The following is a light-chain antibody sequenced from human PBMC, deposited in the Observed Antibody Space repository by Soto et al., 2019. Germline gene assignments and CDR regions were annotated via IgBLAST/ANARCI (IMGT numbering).Light chain of an antibody. J-gene: IGLJ1*01. Sequence: QSVLTQPPSASGTPGQTVTISCSGSSSNIGSNTVSWYQQLPGAAPTLLIYTNNQRPSGVPDRFSGSKSGTSASLAISGLQSEDEAEYYCAAWDDSLNGYVFGTGTKLTVL. CDR2: TNN. CDR3: AAWDDSLNGYV. V-gene: IGLV1-44*01. CDR1: SSNIGSNT.